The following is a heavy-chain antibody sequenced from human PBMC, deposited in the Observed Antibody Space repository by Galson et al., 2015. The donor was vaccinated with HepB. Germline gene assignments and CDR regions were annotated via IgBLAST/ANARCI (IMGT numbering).Heavy chain of an antibody. V-gene: IGHV4-59*01. CDR1: GASIDDYY. J-gene: IGHJ6*02. CDR3: ARGMSHPSYYYYGMDV. Sequence: ETLSLTCAVSGASIDDYYWTWIRQPPGKGLEWIGHIYYMANSNYNPSLRSRLTISVDASQNQFSLTLRSVTAADTAVYFCARGMSHPSYYYYGMDVWGQGTTVTVAS. D-gene: IGHD3-16*01. CDR2: IYYMANS.